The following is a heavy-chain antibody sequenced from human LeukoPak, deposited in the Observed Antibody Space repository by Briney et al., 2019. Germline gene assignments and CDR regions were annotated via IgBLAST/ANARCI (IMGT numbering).Heavy chain of an antibody. J-gene: IGHJ4*02. CDR2: INSDGSST. V-gene: IGHV3-74*01. CDR3: AKSPNYDSSGHYFDY. Sequence: GGSLRLSCAASGFTFSSYWMHWVRQAPGKGLVWVSRINSDGSSTSYADSVKGRFTISRDNAKNSLYLQMNSLRAEDMALYYCAKSPNYDSSGHYFDYWGQGTLVTVSS. D-gene: IGHD3-22*01. CDR1: GFTFSSYW.